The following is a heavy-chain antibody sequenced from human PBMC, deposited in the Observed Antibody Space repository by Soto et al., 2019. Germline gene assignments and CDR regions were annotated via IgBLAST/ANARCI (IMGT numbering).Heavy chain of an antibody. D-gene: IGHD6-13*01. CDR1: GFSFSDYA. J-gene: IGHJ4*02. CDR3: VKRSPYSSGWYSPIFDY. CDR2: ISESGGST. V-gene: IGHV3-23*01. Sequence: GGSLRLSCAASGFSFSDYAMSWVRQAPGKGLEWVSVISESGGSTHYADSVRGRFTVSRDNSKNSLSLRMNSLRDEDTAVYFCVKRSPYSSGWYSPIFDYWGQGALVTVSS.